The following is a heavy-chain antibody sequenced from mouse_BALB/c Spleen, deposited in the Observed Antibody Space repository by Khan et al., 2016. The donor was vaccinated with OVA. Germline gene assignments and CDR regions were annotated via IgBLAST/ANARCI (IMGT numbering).Heavy chain of an antibody. CDR2: INPWSGNT. CDR3: PRRTTGYTMAY. CDR1: GYTFTSNT. Sequence: VQLQQSGADLARPGASVRMSCKASGYTFTSNTMHWVKQRPGKGLEWIGYINPWSGNTNYNQNFKDKATLTADKSSSTAYMQLSSLTSEDSAVYYCPRRTTGYTMAYWGQGTSVTVSS. J-gene: IGHJ4*01. D-gene: IGHD2-14*01. V-gene: IGHV1-4*01.